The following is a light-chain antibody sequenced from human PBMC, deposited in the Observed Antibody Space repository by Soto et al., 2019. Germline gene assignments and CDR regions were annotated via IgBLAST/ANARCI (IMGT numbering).Light chain of an antibody. CDR1: SSNIGAGYD. CDR3: QSYDSSLSGWV. V-gene: IGLV1-40*01. J-gene: IGLJ1*01. CDR2: GSR. Sequence: QSVLTQPPSVSGAPGQRVTISCTGSSSNIGAGYDVHWYQQLPGSAPKLLIYGSRNRPSGVPDQFSGSKSGTSASLAITGLQAEAEADYYCQSYDSSLSGWVFGTGTKVTVL.